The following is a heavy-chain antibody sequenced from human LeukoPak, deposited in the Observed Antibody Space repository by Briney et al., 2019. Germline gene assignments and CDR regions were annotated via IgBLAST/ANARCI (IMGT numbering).Heavy chain of an antibody. D-gene: IGHD6-13*01. CDR2: ISAYNGNT. V-gene: IGHV1-18*01. Sequence: VKVSCXASGYTFTSYGISWVRQAPGQGLEWMGWISAYNGNTNYAQKLQGRVTMTTDTSTSTAYMELRSLRSDDTAVYYCARDVSSWYYFDYWGQGTLVTVSS. J-gene: IGHJ4*02. CDR3: ARDVSSWYYFDY. CDR1: GYTFTSYG.